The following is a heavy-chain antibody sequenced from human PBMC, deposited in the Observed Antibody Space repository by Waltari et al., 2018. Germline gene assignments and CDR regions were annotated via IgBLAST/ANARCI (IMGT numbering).Heavy chain of an antibody. CDR2: IYYSGST. CDR3: ARKYAALDV. J-gene: IGHJ6*02. D-gene: IGHD2-2*01. V-gene: IGHV4-59*12. Sequence: QVQLQESGPGLVKPSETLSLTCTVSGGSIRSYYWSWIRQPPGKGLEWIGYIYYSGSTNYNPSLKSRVTISVDTSKNQFSLKLSSVTAADTAVYYCARKYAALDVWGQGTTVTVSS. CDR1: GGSIRSYY.